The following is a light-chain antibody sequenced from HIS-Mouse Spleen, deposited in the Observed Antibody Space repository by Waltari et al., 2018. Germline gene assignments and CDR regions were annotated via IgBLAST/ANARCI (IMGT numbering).Light chain of an antibody. J-gene: IGLJ2*01. CDR2: EVS. CDR3: SSYTSSSTLV. CDR1: SSDVGGYNY. Sequence: QSALTQPASVSGSPGQSITISCTGTSSDVGGYNYVSWYQQHPGKAPKLMIYEVSNRPSGVSNRCSGSKSGNTASLTSSGLQAEDEADYYCSSYTSSSTLVFGGGTKLTVL. V-gene: IGLV2-14*01.